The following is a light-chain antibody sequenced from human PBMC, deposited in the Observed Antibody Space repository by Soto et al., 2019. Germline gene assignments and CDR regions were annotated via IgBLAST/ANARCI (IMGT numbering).Light chain of an antibody. V-gene: IGKV3-15*01. CDR2: ASS. CDR3: QQYDDWQT. Sequence: DIVLTQSPATLFVSPGERATLSCKASQSVSRNLAWYQQKPGQAPRLLIYASSTRATGIPDRFSGSASGTEFTLTISSLQSEDFAVYYCQQYDDWQTFGQGTKVDIK. J-gene: IGKJ1*01. CDR1: QSVSRN.